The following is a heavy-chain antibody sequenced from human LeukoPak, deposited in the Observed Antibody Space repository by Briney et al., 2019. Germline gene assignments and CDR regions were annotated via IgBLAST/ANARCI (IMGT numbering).Heavy chain of an antibody. CDR3: AKGRSEGGWLYFDY. D-gene: IGHD6-19*01. CDR1: GFTFSSYA. V-gene: IGHV3-23*01. CDR2: ISGSGGST. J-gene: IGHJ4*02. Sequence: PGRSLRLSCAASGFTFSSYAMSWVRQAPGKGLEWVSAISGSGGSTHYADSVKGRFTISRDNSKNTLYLQMNSLRAEDTAVYYCAKGRSEGGWLYFDYWGQGTLVTVSS.